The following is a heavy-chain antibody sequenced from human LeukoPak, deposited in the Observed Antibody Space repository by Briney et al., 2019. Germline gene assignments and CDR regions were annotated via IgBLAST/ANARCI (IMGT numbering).Heavy chain of an antibody. Sequence: PGGSLRLSCAASGFTFSSYAMSWVRQAPGKGLEWVSAISGSGGSTYYADSVKGRFTISRDNSKNTLYLQMNSLRAEDTAVYYRAKVPLCSSTSCSMNDYFDYWGQGTLVTVSS. CDR2: ISGSGGST. D-gene: IGHD2-2*01. CDR3: AKVPLCSSTSCSMNDYFDY. CDR1: GFTFSSYA. V-gene: IGHV3-23*01. J-gene: IGHJ4*02.